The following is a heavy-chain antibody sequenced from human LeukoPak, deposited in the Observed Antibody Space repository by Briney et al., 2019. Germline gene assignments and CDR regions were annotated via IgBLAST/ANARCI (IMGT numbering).Heavy chain of an antibody. Sequence: GGSLRLSCAASGFTFSSYGMHWVRQAPGKGLEWVSAISGSGGSTYYADSVKGRFTISRDNSKNTLYLQMNSLRAEDTAVYYCAKGHSSGWYDYWGQGTLVTVSS. J-gene: IGHJ4*02. V-gene: IGHV3-23*01. CDR1: GFTFSSYG. CDR2: ISGSGGST. D-gene: IGHD6-19*01. CDR3: AKGHSSGWYDY.